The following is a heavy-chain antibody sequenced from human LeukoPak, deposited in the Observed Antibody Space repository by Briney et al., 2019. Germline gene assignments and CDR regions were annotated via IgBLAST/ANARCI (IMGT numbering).Heavy chain of an antibody. Sequence: GGSLRLSCAASGFTFSSYSMNWVRQAPGKGLEWVSSISSSSSYIYYADSVKGRFTISRDNAKNSLYLQMSSLRAEDTAVYYCARDPITMIVGSNAFDIWGQGTMVTVSS. CDR1: GFTFSSYS. D-gene: IGHD3-22*01. CDR3: ARDPITMIVGSNAFDI. V-gene: IGHV3-21*01. CDR2: ISSSSSYI. J-gene: IGHJ3*02.